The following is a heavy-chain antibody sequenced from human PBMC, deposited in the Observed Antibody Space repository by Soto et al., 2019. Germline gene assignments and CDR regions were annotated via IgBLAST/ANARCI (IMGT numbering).Heavy chain of an antibody. J-gene: IGHJ6*02. CDR1: GSAIRSGAFY. CDR2: IYSSGST. V-gene: IGHV4-30-4*01. D-gene: IGHD2-2*01. Sequence: TLARTDTVPGSAIRSGAFYWSGIGPHTRSGLEWIGNIYSSGSTYYNPSLNSRVTISVDTSKNQFSLKLSPVTAADTAVYYCARADQLYFYGMDVWGQGTTV. CDR3: ARADQLYFYGMDV.